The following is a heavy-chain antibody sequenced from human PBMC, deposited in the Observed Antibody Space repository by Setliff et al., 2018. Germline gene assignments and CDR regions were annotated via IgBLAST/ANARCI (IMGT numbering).Heavy chain of an antibody. CDR3: VRDSGKYSFGF. Sequence: GGSLRLSCAASGFTFSDHRMDWVRLGPGKGLEWIGRMRHKAAGYSTEYAPSVRGRFSVSRDDSKNSLYLQMTSLKTEDTAVYYCVRDSGKYSFGFWGQERWSPSPQ. J-gene: IGHJ4*01. CDR1: GFTFSDHR. V-gene: IGHV3-72*01. D-gene: IGHD1-26*01. CDR2: MRHKAAGYST.